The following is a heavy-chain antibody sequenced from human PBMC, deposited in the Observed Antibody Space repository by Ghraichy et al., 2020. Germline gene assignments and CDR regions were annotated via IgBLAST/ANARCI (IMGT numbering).Heavy chain of an antibody. CDR3: ARMSGATRSPANDY. Sequence: GGSLRLSCVASGFTFSYHGMAWVRQAPGKGLEWVASISRSGSYIYYADSLKGRITISRDNAENSVFLQMSSLRAEDTAVYYCARMSGATRSPANDYWGQGTLVTVSS. CDR2: ISRSGSYI. J-gene: IGHJ4*02. CDR1: GFTFSYHG. V-gene: IGHV3-21*06. D-gene: IGHD1-26*01.